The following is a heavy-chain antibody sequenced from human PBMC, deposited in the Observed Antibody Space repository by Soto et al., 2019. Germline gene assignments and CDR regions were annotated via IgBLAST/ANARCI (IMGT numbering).Heavy chain of an antibody. CDR1: GGSISSGGNY. CDR2: IYYTGST. Sequence: QVQLQESGPGLVKPSQTLSLTCTVSGGSISSGGNYWSWIRQHPGKGLEWIGYIYYTGSTYYKPSLKSRVTISPDTSTNQFTLRLSSVTAADTAVYYCARDMKFENDGGYYSYGMDVWGQGTTVTVSS. V-gene: IGHV4-31*03. CDR3: ARDMKFENDGGYYSYGMDV. D-gene: IGHD1-1*01. J-gene: IGHJ6*02.